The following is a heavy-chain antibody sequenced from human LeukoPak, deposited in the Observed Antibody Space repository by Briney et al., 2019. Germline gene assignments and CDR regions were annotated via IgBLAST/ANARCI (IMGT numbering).Heavy chain of an antibody. J-gene: IGHJ6*02. Sequence: PSETLSLTCTVSGGSISSYYWSWIRQPPGKGLEWIGYIYYSGSTNYNPSLKSRVTISVDTSKNQFSLKLSSVTAADTAVYYCARGYNGDYNHYGMDVWGQGTTVTVSS. V-gene: IGHV4-59*01. CDR3: ARGYNGDYNHYGMDV. CDR1: GGSISSYY. CDR2: IYYSGST. D-gene: IGHD1-1*01.